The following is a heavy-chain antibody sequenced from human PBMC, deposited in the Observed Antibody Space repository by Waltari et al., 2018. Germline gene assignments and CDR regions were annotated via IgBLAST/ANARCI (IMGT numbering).Heavy chain of an antibody. J-gene: IGHJ4*02. CDR2: INHSGST. D-gene: IGHD5-12*01. V-gene: IGHV4-34*01. CDR1: GGSFRGYY. Sequence: QVQLQQWGAGLLKPSETLSLTCAVYGGSFRGYYWSWIRQPPGKGLEWIGEINHSGSTNYNPSLKSQVTISVDTSKNQFSLKLSSVTAADTAVYYCARGEYGGSQVGFDYWGQGTLVTVSS. CDR3: ARGEYGGSQVGFDY.